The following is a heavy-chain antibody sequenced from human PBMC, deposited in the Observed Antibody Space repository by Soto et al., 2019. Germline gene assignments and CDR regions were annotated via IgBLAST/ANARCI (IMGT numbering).Heavy chain of an antibody. Sequence: EVQLVESGGGLVQSGGSLRLFWAASGFTFSNYDMVWVRQAPGKGLEYISAISSNGGITYYANSVKGRFTISRDNSKNTLYLQMGSLRAEDMAVYYCVRDPSFDYWGQGTLVTVSS. CDR1: GFTFSNYD. V-gene: IGHV3-64*01. CDR3: VRDPSFDY. J-gene: IGHJ4*02. CDR2: ISSNGGIT.